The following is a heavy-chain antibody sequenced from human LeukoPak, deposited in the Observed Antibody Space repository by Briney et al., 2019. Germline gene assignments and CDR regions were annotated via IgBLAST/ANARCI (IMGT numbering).Heavy chain of an antibody. CDR3: ARTASGSYTDY. CDR1: GYTFTDYY. J-gene: IGHJ4*02. V-gene: IGHV1-2*02. CDR2: INPNNGAT. Sequence: GASVKVSCKASGYTFTDYYMHWVRQAPGQRLEWVGWINPNNGATNYAQKFQGRVTMTCDTSISTAYMELTSLRSDDTAVYYCARTASGSYTDYWGQGTLVTVSS. D-gene: IGHD1-26*01.